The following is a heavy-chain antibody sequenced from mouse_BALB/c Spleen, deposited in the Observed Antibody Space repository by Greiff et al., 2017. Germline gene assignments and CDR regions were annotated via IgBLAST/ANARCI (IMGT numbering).Heavy chain of an antibody. J-gene: IGHJ3*01. CDR1: GFNIKDTY. Sequence: EVQLQESGAELVKPGASVKLSCTASGFNIKDTYMHWVKQRPEQGLEWIGRIDPANGNTKYDPKFQGKATITADTSSNTAYLQLSSLTSEDTAVYYCARGSGFAYWGQGTLVTVSA. CDR3: ARGSGFAY. CDR2: IDPANGNT. D-gene: IGHD1-3*01. V-gene: IGHV14-3*02.